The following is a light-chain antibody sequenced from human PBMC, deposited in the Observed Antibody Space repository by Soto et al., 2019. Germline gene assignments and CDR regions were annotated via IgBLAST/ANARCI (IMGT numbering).Light chain of an antibody. CDR2: EGS. V-gene: IGLV2-23*01. Sequence: QSALTQPASVSGSPGQSITISCSGTSSDVGSYNVVSWYQQYPGKAPKLMIYEGSKWPSGVSNRFSGSKSGNTASLTISGLQAEDEADYYCCSYAGSSTYVFGTGTKLTVL. CDR3: CSYAGSSTYV. J-gene: IGLJ1*01. CDR1: SSDVGSYNV.